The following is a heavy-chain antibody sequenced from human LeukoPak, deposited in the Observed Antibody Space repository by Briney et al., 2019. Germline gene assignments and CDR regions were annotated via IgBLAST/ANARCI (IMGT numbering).Heavy chain of an antibody. CDR1: GFTFSSYA. CDR2: ISGSGGST. Sequence: PGASLRLFCAVSGFTFSSYAMCWVRQPPGKGLEWVSAISGSGGSTYCADSVKGRFIISRDNSKNTLYLQMNILRADKTAVYYGGKAPGPYSGSYLVSFDCWGQGTLVTVSS. D-gene: IGHD1-26*01. J-gene: IGHJ4*02. V-gene: IGHV3-23*01. CDR3: GKAPGPYSGSYLVSFDC.